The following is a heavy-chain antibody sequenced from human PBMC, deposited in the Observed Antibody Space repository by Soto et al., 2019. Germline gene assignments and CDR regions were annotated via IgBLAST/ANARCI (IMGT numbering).Heavy chain of an antibody. V-gene: IGHV3-74*01. CDR1: GFSFNRFN. D-gene: IGHD1-26*01. CDR3: ARENSGSYYSFDY. Sequence: PGGSLRLSCAASGFSFNRFNMHWVRQAPGKGLVWVSRIGSDGSSTSYADSVKGRFTISRDNAKNTLFLQMNSLRAEDTAVYYCARENSGSYYSFDYWGQGTLVTVSS. J-gene: IGHJ4*02. CDR2: IGSDGSST.